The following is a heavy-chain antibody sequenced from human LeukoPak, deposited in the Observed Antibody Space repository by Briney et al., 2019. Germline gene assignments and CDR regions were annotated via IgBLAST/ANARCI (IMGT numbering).Heavy chain of an antibody. CDR1: GGSISSYY. D-gene: IGHD2-21*02. CDR2: VHYSGTA. V-gene: IGHV4-59*01. J-gene: IGHJ4*02. CDR3: ARGYGDFRAEGRYFYS. Sequence: PSETLSLTCTVTGGSISSYYWSWIRQPPGKGLEFIGHVHYSGTANYKPSLRSRVTISVATSKQQFFLKLKSVTAADTAVYYCARGYGDFRAEGRYFYSWGQGILVTVSS.